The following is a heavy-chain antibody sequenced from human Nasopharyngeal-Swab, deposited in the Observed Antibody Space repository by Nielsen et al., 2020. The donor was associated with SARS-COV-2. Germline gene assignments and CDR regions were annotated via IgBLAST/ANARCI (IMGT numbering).Heavy chain of an antibody. CDR2: ISYDGSNK. J-gene: IGHJ5*02. CDR3: ARGVSGFGVVTKGGWFDP. CDR1: GFTFSSYA. V-gene: IGHV3-30*04. Sequence: GGSLRLSCAASGFTFSSYAMHWVRQAPGKGLEWVAVISYDGSNKYYADSVKGRFTISRDNSKNTPYLQMNSLRAEDTAVYYCARGVSGFGVVTKGGWFDPWGQGTLVTVSS. D-gene: IGHD3-3*01.